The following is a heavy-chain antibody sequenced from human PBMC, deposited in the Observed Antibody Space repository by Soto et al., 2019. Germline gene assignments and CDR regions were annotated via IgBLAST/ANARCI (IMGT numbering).Heavy chain of an antibody. V-gene: IGHV4-34*01. D-gene: IGHD2-15*01. CDR2: INHSGST. J-gene: IGHJ4*02. Sequence: SETLSLTCAVYGGSFSGYYWSWIRQPPGKGLEWIGEINHSGSTNYNPSLKSRVTISVDTSKNQFSLKLSSVTAADTAVYYCARSLTYCSGGSCYPVFDYWGQGTLVTVSS. CDR1: GGSFSGYY. CDR3: ARSLTYCSGGSCYPVFDY.